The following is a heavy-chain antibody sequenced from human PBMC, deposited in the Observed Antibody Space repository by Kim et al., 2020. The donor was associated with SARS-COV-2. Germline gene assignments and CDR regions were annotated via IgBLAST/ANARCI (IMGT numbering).Heavy chain of an antibody. CDR2: ISSDGSAT. V-gene: IGHV3-74*01. CDR3: ASGYSSIFY. Sequence: GGSLRLSCAASGFTFSSYWMHWVRQAPGKGLVWVSRISSDGSATNYADSVKGRFTISRDNAKNTLYLQMNSLRAEDTAVYYCASGYSSIFYWGQGTLVTVSS. CDR1: GFTFSSYW. J-gene: IGHJ4*02. D-gene: IGHD6-13*01.